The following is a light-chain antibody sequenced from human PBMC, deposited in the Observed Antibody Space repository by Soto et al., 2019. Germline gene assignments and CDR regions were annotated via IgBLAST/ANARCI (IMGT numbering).Light chain of an antibody. CDR3: CSYAGSSTPWV. Sequence: QSALTQPASVSGSPGQSITISCTGTSSDVGSYNLVSWYQQHPGKAPKLMIYEGSKRPSGVSNRFSGSKSGNTASPTISGLQAEDEADYYCCSYAGSSTPWVFGGGTKLTVL. J-gene: IGLJ3*02. V-gene: IGLV2-23*01. CDR1: SSDVGSYNL. CDR2: EGS.